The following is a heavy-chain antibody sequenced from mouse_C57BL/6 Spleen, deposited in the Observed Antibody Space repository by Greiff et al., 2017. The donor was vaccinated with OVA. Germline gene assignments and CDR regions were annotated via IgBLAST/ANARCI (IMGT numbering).Heavy chain of an antibody. V-gene: IGHV5-4*01. J-gene: IGHJ1*03. CDR3: ARDYYGNYGWYFDV. Sequence: EVQLVESGGGLVKPGGSLKLSCAASGFTFSSYAMSWVRQTPEKRLEWVATISAGGSYTSYPDNVKGGFTISRDNAKNNLYLKMSHLKSEDTAMYYCARDYYGNYGWYFDVWGTGTTVTVSS. D-gene: IGHD2-1*01. CDR2: ISAGGSYT. CDR1: GFTFSSYA.